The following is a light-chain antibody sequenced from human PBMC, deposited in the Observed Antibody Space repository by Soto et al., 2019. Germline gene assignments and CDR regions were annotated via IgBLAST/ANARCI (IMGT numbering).Light chain of an antibody. Sequence: QSVLTQPASVSGSPGQSITISCTGTSSDIGGYYYVSWYQHHPGKAPKLIIYQVTNRPSGVSHRFSGSKSGNTASQTISGLQAEDEADYYCTSYSSSSTFYVFGTGTKVTVL. V-gene: IGLV2-14*01. CDR3: TSYSSSSTFYV. J-gene: IGLJ1*01. CDR2: QVT. CDR1: SSDIGGYYY.